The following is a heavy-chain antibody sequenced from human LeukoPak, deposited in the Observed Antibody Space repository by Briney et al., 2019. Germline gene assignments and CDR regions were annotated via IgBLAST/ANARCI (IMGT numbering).Heavy chain of an antibody. CDR3: ARDKQLDWAHYYYYMDV. D-gene: IGHD1-1*01. CDR1: GYTFTSYG. J-gene: IGHJ6*03. Sequence: ASVKVSCKASGYTFTSYGISWVRQAPGQGPEWMGWISAYNGNTNYAQKLQGRVTMTTDTSTSTAYMELRSLRSDDTAVYYCARDKQLDWAHYYYYMDVWGKGTPVTVSS. CDR2: ISAYNGNT. V-gene: IGHV1-18*01.